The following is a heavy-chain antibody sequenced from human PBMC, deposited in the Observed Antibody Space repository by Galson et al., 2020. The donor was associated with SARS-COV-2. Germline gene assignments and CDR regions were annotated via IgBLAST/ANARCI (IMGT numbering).Heavy chain of an antibody. V-gene: IGHV1-8*01. CDR3: AWERGATDFDF. D-gene: IGHD1-26*01. CDR1: GYTFTRYD. CDR2: MNPNSGNT. J-gene: IGHJ4*02. Sequence: ASMQVSCMASGYTFTRYDLNCVRQATGQGLAWMGWMNPNSGNTGYAQKFQGRVSLTWNTSTSTAYMELSSLRSEDTAVYYGAWERGATDFDFWGQGTQVTVSS.